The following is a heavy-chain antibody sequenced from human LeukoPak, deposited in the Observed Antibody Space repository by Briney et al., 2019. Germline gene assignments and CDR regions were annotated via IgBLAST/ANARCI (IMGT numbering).Heavy chain of an antibody. CDR1: GLTVSSFT. D-gene: IGHD2-2*01. J-gene: IGHJ4*02. Sequence: GGSLRLSCAASGLTVSSFTMNWVRQAPGKGLEWVSSISGSGSYIYYADSVKGRFTISRDNAKNSLYLQMNSLRAEDTAVYYCAKGCSSTSCYGDWGQGTLVTVSS. CDR2: ISGSGSYI. CDR3: AKGCSSTSCYGD. V-gene: IGHV3-21*01.